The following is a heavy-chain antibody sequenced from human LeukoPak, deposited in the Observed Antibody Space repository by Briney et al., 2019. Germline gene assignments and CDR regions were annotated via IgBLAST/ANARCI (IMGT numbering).Heavy chain of an antibody. CDR1: GFTFSTYN. CDR3: ARVGSRGDWFDY. CDR2: INSGGSAV. J-gene: IGHJ5*01. D-gene: IGHD1-26*01. V-gene: IGHV3-48*01. Sequence: GGSLRLSCAASGFTFSTYNMLWVRLTPGKGLEWLFYINSGGSAVHYADSVKDRFTFSRDNAKNSLYLQVNSLRVEHTGIYYCARVGSRGDWFDYWGQGTRVTVSS.